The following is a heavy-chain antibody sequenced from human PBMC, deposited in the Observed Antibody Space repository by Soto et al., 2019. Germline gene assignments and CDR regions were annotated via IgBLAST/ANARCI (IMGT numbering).Heavy chain of an antibody. CDR3: ASGHIVVVPAAIPPDYYYYYYGMDV. CDR1: GYSFTSYW. Sequence: GESLKISCKGSGYSFTSYWISWVRQMPGKGLEWMGRIDPSDSYTNYSPSFQGHVTISADKSINTAYLQWSSLKASDTAMYYCASGHIVVVPAAIPPDYYYYYYGMDVWGQGTTVTVSS. CDR2: IDPSDSYT. D-gene: IGHD2-2*01. J-gene: IGHJ6*02. V-gene: IGHV5-10-1*01.